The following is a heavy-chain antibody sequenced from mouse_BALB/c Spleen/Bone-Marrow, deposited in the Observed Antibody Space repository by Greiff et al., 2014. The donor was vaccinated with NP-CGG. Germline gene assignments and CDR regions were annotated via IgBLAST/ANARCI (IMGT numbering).Heavy chain of an antibody. CDR3: ARDRTTATLYWYFDV. D-gene: IGHD1-2*01. J-gene: IGHJ1*01. CDR1: GFTFTDYY. V-gene: IGHV7-3*02. CDR2: IRNKANGYTT. Sequence: EVMLVESGGGLVQPGGSLRLSCATSGFTFTDYYMSWVRQPPGKALEWLGFIRNKANGYTTEYSACVKGRFTISRDNSQSILYLQMNTLRAEDSATYYCARDRTTATLYWYFDVWGAGTTVTVSS.